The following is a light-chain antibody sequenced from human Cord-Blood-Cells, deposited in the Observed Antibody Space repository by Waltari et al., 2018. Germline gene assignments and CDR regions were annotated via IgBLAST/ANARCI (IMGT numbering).Light chain of an antibody. J-gene: IGLJ2*01. CDR1: SSDVGSSNL. CDR2: EGS. V-gene: IGLV2-23*01. Sequence: QSALPQPASVSGSPGQSITISCTGTSSDVGSSNLVSWYQQHPGKAPKLMIYEGSKRPSGVSNRFSGSKSGNTASLTISGLQAEDEADYYCCSYAGSSLVVFGGGTKLTVL. CDR3: CSYAGSSLVV.